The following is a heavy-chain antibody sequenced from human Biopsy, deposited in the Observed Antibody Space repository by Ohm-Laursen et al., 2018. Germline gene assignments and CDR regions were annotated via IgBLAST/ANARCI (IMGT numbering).Heavy chain of an antibody. D-gene: IGHD2-2*01. V-gene: IGHV1-18*01. Sequence: ASVKVSCKPSGYTFIDYILNWVRQAPGQGLEWVGWINTRRGDTNYAQKFQGRVTMTRDTSTTTVFMELTSLRSDDTAMYYCARVEDSTRHWYFDLWGRGTQVTVSS. J-gene: IGHJ2*01. CDR1: GYTFIDYI. CDR2: INTRRGDT. CDR3: ARVEDSTRHWYFDL.